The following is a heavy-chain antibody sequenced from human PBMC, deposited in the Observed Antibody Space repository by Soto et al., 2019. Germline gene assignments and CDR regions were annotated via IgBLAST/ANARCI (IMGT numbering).Heavy chain of an antibody. CDR2: IIPVLGVP. Sequence: QDQLLQSGAEVKKPGSSVKVSCKASGGTFYNYGFSWMRQAPGQGLEWMGRIIPVLGVPSYAEKFQGRVTIFADKSASTVYMDLSNLRSEDTAIYYCARGISFPGILQSGPCDFWSDGSLVTVSS. D-gene: IGHD3-3*01. V-gene: IGHV1-69*04. J-gene: IGHJ4*01. CDR1: GGTFYNYG. CDR3: ARGISFPGILQSGPCDF.